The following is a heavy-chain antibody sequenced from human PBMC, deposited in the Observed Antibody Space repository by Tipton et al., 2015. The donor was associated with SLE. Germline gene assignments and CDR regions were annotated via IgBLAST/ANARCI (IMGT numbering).Heavy chain of an antibody. CDR2: VYNTGST. V-gene: IGHV4-39*01. CDR1: GVSISSNSYF. CDR3: ARQRISTVREVIIGPFDY. J-gene: IGHJ4*02. Sequence: PGLVKPSETLSLNCTVSGVSISSNSYFWAWIRQPPGKGLEWVATVYNTGSTYYNPSLKSRLTVSVDTSKNQFSMSLTSVTTADTAVYYCARQRISTVREVIIGPFDYWGQGTLVTVSS. D-gene: IGHD3-10*01.